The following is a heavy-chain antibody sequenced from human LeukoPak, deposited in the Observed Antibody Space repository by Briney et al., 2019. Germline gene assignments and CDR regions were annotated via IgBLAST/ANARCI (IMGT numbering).Heavy chain of an antibody. V-gene: IGHV1-8*01. D-gene: IGHD6-19*01. CDR1: GYTFTSFD. CDR3: TRGSSGRRDN. CDR2: MNPNSGNT. J-gene: IGHJ4*02. Sequence: ASVKVSCKASGYTFTSFDINWVRQATGQGLEWMGWMNPNSGNTGYGQRFQGRITMTRDISIGTAYMELSNLTSEDTAIYYCTRGSSGRRDNWGQGTLVTVSA.